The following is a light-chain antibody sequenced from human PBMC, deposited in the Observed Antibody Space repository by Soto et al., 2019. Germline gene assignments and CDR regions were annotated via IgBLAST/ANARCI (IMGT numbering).Light chain of an antibody. CDR2: SNN. CDR3: AAWEYIRSAYVV. CDR1: SSNIGSNY. J-gene: IGLJ2*01. Sequence: QSVLTQPPSASGTPGQRVTISCSGSSSNIGSNYVYWYQQLPGTAPKLLIYSNNQRPSGVPDRFSGSKSGTSASLAISGLRAEDEADYYCAAWEYIRSAYVVFGGGTQLTVL. V-gene: IGLV1-47*02.